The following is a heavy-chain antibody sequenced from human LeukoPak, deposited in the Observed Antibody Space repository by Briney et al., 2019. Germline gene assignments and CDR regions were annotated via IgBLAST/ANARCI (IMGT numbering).Heavy chain of an antibody. CDR3: ARTVGIIAVAGTCDY. V-gene: IGHV3-21*01. D-gene: IGHD6-19*01. Sequence: SGGSLRLSCAASGFTFSSYSMNWVRQAPGKGLEWVSSISSSSSYIYYADSVKGRFTISRDNAKNSLYLQMNSLRAEDTAVYYCARTVGIIAVAGTCDYWGQGTLVTVSS. J-gene: IGHJ4*02. CDR1: GFTFSSYS. CDR2: ISSSSSYI.